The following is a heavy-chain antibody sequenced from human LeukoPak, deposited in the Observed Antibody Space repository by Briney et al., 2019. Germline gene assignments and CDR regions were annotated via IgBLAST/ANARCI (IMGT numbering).Heavy chain of an antibody. CDR2: IYYSGST. Sequence: SETLSLTCTVSGGSVSSGSYYWSWIRQPPGKGLEWIGYIYYSGSTNYNPSLKSRVTISVDTSKNQFSLKLSSATAADTAVYYCARTRAYDAFDIWGQGTMVTVSS. CDR3: ARTRAYDAFDI. J-gene: IGHJ3*02. D-gene: IGHD3-16*01. V-gene: IGHV4-61*01. CDR1: GGSVSSGSYY.